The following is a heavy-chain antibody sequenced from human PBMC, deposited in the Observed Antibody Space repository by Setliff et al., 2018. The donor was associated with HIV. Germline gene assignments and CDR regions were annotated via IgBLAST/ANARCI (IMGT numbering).Heavy chain of an antibody. V-gene: IGHV4-61*09. CDR2: IYTSGKT. D-gene: IGHD2-15*01. CDR1: GDSITLGSYY. Sequence: SETLSLTCTVAGDSITLGSYYWSWIRQPAGKGLEWIGHIYTSGKTHYSPSLKSRIPISADTSKNQLSLNLSSVTAAATAVYYCARHVDIVVVVAAPSFDYWGKGTLVTVS. J-gene: IGHJ4*02. CDR3: ARHVDIVVVVAAPSFDY.